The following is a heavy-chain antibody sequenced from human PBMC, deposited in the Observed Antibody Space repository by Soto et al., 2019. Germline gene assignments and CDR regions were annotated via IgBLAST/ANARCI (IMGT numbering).Heavy chain of an antibody. J-gene: IGHJ4*02. CDR3: AGFVVPASRNTGFDY. V-gene: IGHV4-39*01. D-gene: IGHD2-15*01. CDR1: GVSTNTKNYY. Sequence: PSETLSLTCTVSGVSTNTKNYYWGWVRQPPGKGLEWIGNIFYSGSTFYNPSLRSRLTISVDTSKNQFSLRLNSVTAADAAVYYCAGFVVPASRNTGFDYWGQGTLATVSS. CDR2: IFYSGST.